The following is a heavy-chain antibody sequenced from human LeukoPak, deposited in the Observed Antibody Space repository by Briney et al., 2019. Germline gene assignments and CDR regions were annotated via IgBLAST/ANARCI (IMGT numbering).Heavy chain of an antibody. CDR2: IYPGDSDT. Sequence: GESLKISCKGSGYDFTTYWIGWVRQMPGKGLEWMGIIYPGDSDTRYSPSFQGQVTISADKSISTAYLQWSSLKASDTAMYYCARQGRAAAGTGYYYYYYMDVWGKGTTVTISS. V-gene: IGHV5-51*01. CDR1: GYDFTTYW. D-gene: IGHD6-13*01. CDR3: ARQGRAAAGTGYYYYYYMDV. J-gene: IGHJ6*03.